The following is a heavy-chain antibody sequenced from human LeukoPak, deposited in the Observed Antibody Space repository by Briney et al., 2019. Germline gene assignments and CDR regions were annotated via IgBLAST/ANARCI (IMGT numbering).Heavy chain of an antibody. J-gene: IGHJ3*02. D-gene: IGHD6-6*01. CDR2: IYYSGST. CDR3: ARHAPGFAWYSSSNPAFDI. Sequence: PSETLSLTCTVSGGSISSSSYYWGWIRQPPGKGLGWIGSIYYSGSTYYNPSLKSRVTISVDTSKNQFSLKLSSVTAADTAVYYCARHAPGFAWYSSSNPAFDIWGQGTMVTVSS. V-gene: IGHV4-39*01. CDR1: GGSISSSSYY.